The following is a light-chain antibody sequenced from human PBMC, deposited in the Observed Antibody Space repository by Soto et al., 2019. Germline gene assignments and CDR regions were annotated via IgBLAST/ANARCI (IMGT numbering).Light chain of an antibody. J-gene: IGLJ2*01. Sequence: QSVVTHPPSASGTPGQTVTISCSGSSSNIGKNAVNWYQQFPGTAPKFLIYSDDQRPSGVPDRFSGSKSGTSASLAIRRLQSEDEANYYCAVWDDSLNGVVFGGGTKLTVL. V-gene: IGLV1-44*01. CDR1: SSNIGKNA. CDR3: AVWDDSLNGVV. CDR2: SDD.